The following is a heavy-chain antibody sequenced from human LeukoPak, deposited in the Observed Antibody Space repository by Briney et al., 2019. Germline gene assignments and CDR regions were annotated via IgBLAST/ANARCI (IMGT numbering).Heavy chain of an antibody. CDR1: GFTFSTYA. J-gene: IGHJ4*02. V-gene: IGHV3-23*01. Sequence: PGGSLRLSCAASGFTFSTYAMSWVRQAPGKGLEWVSAVSDRGGITYYADSVKGRFTISRDNSKNTLYLQMNSLRAEDTAVYYCAKDLAVLGYCSSTSCEFDYWGQGALVTVSS. D-gene: IGHD2-2*01. CDR3: AKDLAVLGYCSSTSCEFDY. CDR2: VSDRGGIT.